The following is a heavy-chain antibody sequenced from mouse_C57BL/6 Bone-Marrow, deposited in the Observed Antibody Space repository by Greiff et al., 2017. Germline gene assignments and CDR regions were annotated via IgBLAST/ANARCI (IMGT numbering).Heavy chain of an antibody. CDR2: ISSGSSTI. CDR3: ASLWLAY. Sequence: EVQGVESGGGLVKPGGSLKLSCAASGFTFSDYGMHWVRQAPEQGLEWVAYISSGSSTIYYADTVPGRFTISRDNAKNTLFMQMTSLRSEDTAMYYCASLWLAYWGQGTLVTVSA. V-gene: IGHV5-17*01. J-gene: IGHJ3*01. CDR1: GFTFSDYG.